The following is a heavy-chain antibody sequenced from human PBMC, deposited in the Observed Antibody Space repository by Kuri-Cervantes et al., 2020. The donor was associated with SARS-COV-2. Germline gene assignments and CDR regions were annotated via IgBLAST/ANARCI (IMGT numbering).Heavy chain of an antibody. D-gene: IGHD6-6*01. CDR1: GFTFSSYA. J-gene: IGHJ4*02. CDR3: ARAIAARPSIRIKGGIYYFDY. Sequence: GGSLRLSCAASGFTFSSYAMHWVRQAPGKGLEWVAVISYDGSNKYYADSVKGRFTISRDNSKNTLYLQMNSLRAEDTAVYYCARAIAARPSIRIKGGIYYFDYWGQGTLVTVSS. CDR2: ISYDGSNK. V-gene: IGHV3-30-3*01.